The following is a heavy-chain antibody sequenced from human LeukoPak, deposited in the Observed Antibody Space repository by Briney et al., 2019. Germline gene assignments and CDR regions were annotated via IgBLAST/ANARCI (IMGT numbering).Heavy chain of an antibody. D-gene: IGHD3-22*01. CDR3: ARDRYYYDSSGYYYRHDAFDI. V-gene: IGHV1-69*13. J-gene: IGHJ3*02. CDR2: IIPIFGTA. Sequence: GASVKVSRKASGGTFSSYAISWVRQAPGQGLEWMGGIIPIFGTANYAQKFQGRVTITADESTSTAYMELSSLRSEDTAVYYCARDRYYYDSSGYYYRHDAFDIWGQGTMVTVSS. CDR1: GGTFSSYA.